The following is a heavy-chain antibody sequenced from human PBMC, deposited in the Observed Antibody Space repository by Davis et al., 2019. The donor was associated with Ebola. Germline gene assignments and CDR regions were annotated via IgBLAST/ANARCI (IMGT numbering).Heavy chain of an antibody. D-gene: IGHD6-19*01. V-gene: IGHV4-59*01. Sequence: GSLRLSCAASGFTFSSYWMSWIRQPPGKGLEWIGYIYYSGSTNYNPSLKSRVTISVDTSKNQFSLKLNSVTAADTAVYYCARDGETVADYFDYWGQGTLVTVSS. CDR2: IYYSGST. CDR3: ARDGETVADYFDY. CDR1: GFTFSSYW. J-gene: IGHJ4*02.